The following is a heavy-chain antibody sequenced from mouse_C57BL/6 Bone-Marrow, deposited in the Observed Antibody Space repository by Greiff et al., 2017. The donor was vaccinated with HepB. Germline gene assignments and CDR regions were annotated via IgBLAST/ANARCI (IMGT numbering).Heavy chain of an antibody. CDR1: GFTFSNYW. J-gene: IGHJ1*03. D-gene: IGHD1-1*01. Sequence: EVQRVESGGGLVQPGGSMKLSCVASGFTFSNYWMNWVRQSPEKGLEWVAQIRLKSDNYATHYAESVKGRFTISRDDSKSSVYLQMNNLRAEDTGIYYCTARLITTVVATDVWGTGTTVTVSS. V-gene: IGHV6-3*01. CDR3: TARLITTVVATDV. CDR2: IRLKSDNYAT.